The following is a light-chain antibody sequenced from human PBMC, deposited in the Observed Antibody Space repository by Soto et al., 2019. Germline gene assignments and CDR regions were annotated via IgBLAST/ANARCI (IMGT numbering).Light chain of an antibody. Sequence: EIVLTQSPGTLSLSPGERATLSCRASQSVSSSYLAWYQQKPGQAPRLLIYGASSRATGIPDRFSGSGSGTDVTLTSSRLEPEDFAVYYCQQYGSSPPWTFGQGTRLEIK. CDR1: QSVSSSY. CDR3: QQYGSSPPWT. J-gene: IGKJ5*01. CDR2: GAS. V-gene: IGKV3-20*01.